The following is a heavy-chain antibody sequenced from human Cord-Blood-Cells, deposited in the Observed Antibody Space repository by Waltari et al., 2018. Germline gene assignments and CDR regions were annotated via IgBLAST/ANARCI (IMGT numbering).Heavy chain of an antibody. D-gene: IGHD6-13*01. Sequence: EVQLVESGGGLVQPGRSLRLSCAASGFTFDDYAMHWVRQAPGKGLEWVSGISWNSGRIGDAGSVKGRFTISRDNAKNSLYLQMNSLRAEDMALYYCAKAPIGIAAAGHFDYWGQGTLVTVSS. J-gene: IGHJ4*02. V-gene: IGHV3-9*03. CDR1: GFTFDDYA. CDR2: ISWNSGRI. CDR3: AKAPIGIAAAGHFDY.